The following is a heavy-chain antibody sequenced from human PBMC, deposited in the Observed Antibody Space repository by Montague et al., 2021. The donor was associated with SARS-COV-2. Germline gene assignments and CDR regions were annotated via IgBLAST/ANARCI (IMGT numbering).Heavy chain of an antibody. Sequence: SLRLSCAAPKFIFSSYTMTWVRQAPGKGLEWVSSIFGSGAGTYYADSVQGRFTISRDNSENTLYLQMNSLRAEDTAVYFCAKNGGSGSLVYWYYDLWGRGTQVTVSS. CDR1: KFIFSSYT. V-gene: IGHV3-23*01. D-gene: IGHD3-16*01. J-gene: IGHJ2*01. CDR2: IFGSGAGT. CDR3: AKNGGSGSLVYWYYDL.